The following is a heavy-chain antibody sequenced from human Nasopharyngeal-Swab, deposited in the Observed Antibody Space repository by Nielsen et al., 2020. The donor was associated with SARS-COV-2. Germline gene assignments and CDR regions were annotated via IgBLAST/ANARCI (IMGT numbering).Heavy chain of an antibody. V-gene: IGHV1-18*01. CDR2: ISAYNGNT. Sequence: ASVKVSCKASGYTVTSYGISWVRQAPGQGLEWMGWISAYNGNTNYAQKLQGRVTMTTDTSTSTAYMELRSLRSDDTAVYYCARDPDYGDYVDYWGQGTLVTVSS. CDR1: GYTVTSYG. CDR3: ARDPDYGDYVDY. D-gene: IGHD4-17*01. J-gene: IGHJ4*02.